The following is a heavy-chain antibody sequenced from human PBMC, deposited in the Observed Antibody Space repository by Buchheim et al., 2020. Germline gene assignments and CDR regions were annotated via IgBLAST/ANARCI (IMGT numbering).Heavy chain of an antibody. CDR2: ISSSSTI. V-gene: IGHV3-48*01. CDR3: ARDPPGRY. CDR1: GFTFSSYS. Sequence: EVQLVESGGGLVQPGGSLRLSCAASGFTFSSYSMNWVRQAPGKGLEWVSYISSSSTIYYADSVKGRFTISRDNAKHSMYLPMNSLRAEDTAVYYCARDPPGRYWGQGTL. J-gene: IGHJ4*02.